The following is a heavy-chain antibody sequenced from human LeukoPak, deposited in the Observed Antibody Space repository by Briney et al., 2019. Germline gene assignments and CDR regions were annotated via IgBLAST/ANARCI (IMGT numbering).Heavy chain of an antibody. J-gene: IGHJ4*02. CDR2: IKQDGSEK. CDR1: GFTFSSYW. V-gene: IGHV3-7*02. CDR3: VSTATFDY. D-gene: IGHD1-1*01. Sequence: PGGSLRLSCAASGFTFSSYWMSWVRQAPGKGLEWVAHIKQDGSEKNYVDSVKGRFTISRDNAKNSLYLQMNSLRAEDTAVYYCVSTATFDYWGQGTLVTVSS.